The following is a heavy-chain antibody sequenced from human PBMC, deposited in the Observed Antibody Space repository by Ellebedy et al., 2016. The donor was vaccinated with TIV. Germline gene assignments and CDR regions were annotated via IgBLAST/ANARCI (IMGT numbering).Heavy chain of an antibody. V-gene: IGHV3-13*01. D-gene: IGHD3-10*01. CDR2: IGTADYT. Sequence: GGSLRLSXTASGFTFSNYDMHWIRQSSGKGLEWVATIGTADYTDYSVSVRGRFTISRDNAKNSLWLHMSGLTVGDTAVYYCVRGDLYTASSFPDFWGLGALVTVSS. CDR1: GFTFSNYD. J-gene: IGHJ4*02. CDR3: VRGDLYTASSFPDF.